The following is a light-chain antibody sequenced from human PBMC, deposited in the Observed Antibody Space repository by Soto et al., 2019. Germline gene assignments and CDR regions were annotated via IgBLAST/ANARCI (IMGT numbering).Light chain of an antibody. Sequence: QSALTQPASVSGSPGQSITISCTGTSTDVGGYNHVSWYQHSPAKAPQLLLFAVSDRPSGVSHRFSDSKSGNTASLTISVLQAEDEADYYCGSYTSLSTVVFGGGTKLTVL. CDR1: STDVGGYNH. J-gene: IGLJ2*01. CDR2: AVS. V-gene: IGLV2-14*01. CDR3: GSYTSLSTVV.